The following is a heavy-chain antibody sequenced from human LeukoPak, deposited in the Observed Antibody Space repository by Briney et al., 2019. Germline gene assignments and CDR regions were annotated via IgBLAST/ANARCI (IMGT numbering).Heavy chain of an antibody. J-gene: IGHJ5*02. Sequence: GASVKVSCKASGYTFTSYDINWVRQATGQGLEWMGWINPNSGGTNYAQKFQGRVTMTRDTSISTAYMELSRLRSDDTAVYYCARDRSKVPGRGYCSGGSCYRGSWFDPWGQGTLVTVSS. CDR1: GYTFTSYD. V-gene: IGHV1-2*02. CDR3: ARDRSKVPGRGYCSGGSCYRGSWFDP. CDR2: INPNSGGT. D-gene: IGHD2-15*01.